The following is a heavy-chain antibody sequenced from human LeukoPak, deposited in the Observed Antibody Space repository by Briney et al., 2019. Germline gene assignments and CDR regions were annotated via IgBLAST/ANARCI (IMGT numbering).Heavy chain of an antibody. D-gene: IGHD3-10*01. CDR1: GFTFSDYY. V-gene: IGHV3-11*01. CDR3: AKGLKPLVLGVMADY. Sequence: PGGFLRLSCAASGFTFSDYYMGWIRQAPGKGLEWVSYISSSGSTIYYADSVRGRFTISRDNSKNTLYLQMNSLRVDDTALYYCAKGLKPLVLGVMADYWGQGALVTVSS. CDR2: ISSSGSTI. J-gene: IGHJ4*02.